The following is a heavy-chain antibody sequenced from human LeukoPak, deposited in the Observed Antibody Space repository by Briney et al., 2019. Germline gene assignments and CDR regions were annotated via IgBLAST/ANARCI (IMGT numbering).Heavy chain of an antibody. V-gene: IGHV3-53*01. CDR2: IHTSGDT. D-gene: IGHD4-17*01. CDR1: GLIGSHNY. Sequence: PGGSLRLSCAASGLIGSHNYVSWVRQAPGKGLEWVSAIHTSGDTCYADSVKGRFTISRDTSKNTLYLQINSLRVEDTAVYYCIVFGDSNHWGQETLVTVSS. CDR3: IVFGDSNH. J-gene: IGHJ5*02.